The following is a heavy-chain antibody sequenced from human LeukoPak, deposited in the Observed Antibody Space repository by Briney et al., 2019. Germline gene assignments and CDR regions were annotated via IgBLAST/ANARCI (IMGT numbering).Heavy chain of an antibody. J-gene: IGHJ4*02. CDR1: GYTFSKYS. Sequence: ASVKVSCKASGYTFSKYSINWVRQAPGQGLEWMGWISAYNGNTNYAQKLQGRVTMTTDTSASTAYMELRSLRSDDTAVYYCARARGYSGSYSPHDYWGQGTLVTVSS. V-gene: IGHV1-18*01. D-gene: IGHD3-10*01. CDR3: ARARGYSGSYSPHDY. CDR2: ISAYNGNT.